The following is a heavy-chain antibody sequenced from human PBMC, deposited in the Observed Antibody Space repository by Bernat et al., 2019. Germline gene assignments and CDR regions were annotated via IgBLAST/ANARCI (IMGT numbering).Heavy chain of an antibody. Sequence: EVQLVESGGGLVKPGGSLRLSCAASGFTFSSYSMNWVRQAPGKGLEWVSSISSSSYIYYADSVKGRFTISRDNAKNSLYLQMNSLRAEDTAVYYCASNTYYYDSSGYYGDYWGQGTLVTVSS. CDR1: GFTFSSYS. D-gene: IGHD3-22*01. J-gene: IGHJ4*02. CDR3: ASNTYYYDSSGYYGDY. CDR2: ISSSSYI. V-gene: IGHV3-21*01.